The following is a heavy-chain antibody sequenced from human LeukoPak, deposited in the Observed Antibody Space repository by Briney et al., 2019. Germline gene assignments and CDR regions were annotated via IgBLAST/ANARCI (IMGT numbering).Heavy chain of an antibody. D-gene: IGHD3-3*01. V-gene: IGHV3-9*01. CDR2: ISWNSGSI. Sequence: PGRSLRLSCAASGFTFDDYAMHWVRHAPGKGLEWVSGISWNSGSIGYADSVKGRFTISRDNAKNSLYLQMNSLRAEDTALYYCAKDTRITIFGEFDPWGQGTLVTVSS. CDR3: AKDTRITIFGEFDP. CDR1: GFTFDDYA. J-gene: IGHJ5*02.